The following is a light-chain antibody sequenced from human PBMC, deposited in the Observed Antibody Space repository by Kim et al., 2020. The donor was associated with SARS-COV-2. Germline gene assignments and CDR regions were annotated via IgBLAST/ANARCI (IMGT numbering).Light chain of an antibody. J-gene: IGLJ7*01. V-gene: IGLV3-19*01. CDR2: GKN. CDR3: NSRDSSGNHAV. Sequence: ALGQTVRSTCQGYSLRSYYASWYQQKPGQAPVLVIYGKNNRPSGIPDRFSGSSSGNTASLTITGAQAEDEADYYCNSRDSSGNHAVFGGGTQLTVL. CDR1: SLRSYY.